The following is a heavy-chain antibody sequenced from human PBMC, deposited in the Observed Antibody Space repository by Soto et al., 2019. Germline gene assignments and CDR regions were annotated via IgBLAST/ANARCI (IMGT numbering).Heavy chain of an antibody. CDR3: ARGRYFLDYYYGMDV. CDR1: GFTFSSYG. J-gene: IGHJ6*02. Sequence: PGGSLRLSCAASGFTFSSYGMHWVRQAPGKGLEWVAVIWYDGSNKYYADSVKGRFTISRDNSKNTLYLQMNSLRAEDTAVYYCARGRYFLDYYYGMDVWGQGTMVTVAS. D-gene: IGHD1-1*01. V-gene: IGHV3-33*01. CDR2: IWYDGSNK.